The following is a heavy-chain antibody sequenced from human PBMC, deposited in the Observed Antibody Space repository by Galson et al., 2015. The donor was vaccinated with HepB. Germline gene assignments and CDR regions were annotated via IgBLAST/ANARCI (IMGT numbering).Heavy chain of an antibody. CDR2: ILYDGSKT. Sequence: SLRLSCAASGFTFRHYGMHWVRQAPGKGLEWVAIILYDGSKTDYADSVKGRFTISRDNSKSIAYLQMNRLKTEDTAVYYCARDFWSGYYKGAYWGQGTLVTVSS. V-gene: IGHV3-33*05. CDR1: GFTFRHYG. CDR3: ARDFWSGYYKGAY. J-gene: IGHJ4*02. D-gene: IGHD3-3*01.